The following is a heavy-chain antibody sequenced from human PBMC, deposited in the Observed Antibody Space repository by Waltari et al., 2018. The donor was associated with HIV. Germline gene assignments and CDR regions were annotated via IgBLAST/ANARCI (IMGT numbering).Heavy chain of an antibody. V-gene: IGHV3-30*18. J-gene: IGHJ4*02. CDR1: GFTFSSYA. CDR2: ISYHGDYK. D-gene: IGHD6-19*01. CDR3: AKGASGWSPGY. Sequence: QVHLVESGGGVVQPGRSLRLSCAASGFTFSSYAMHWVRQAPGKGLELVAVISYHGDYKYYADSVKGRFTISRDNSKNTLYLQMNSLRAEDTAVYYCAKGASGWSPGYWGQGTLVTVSS.